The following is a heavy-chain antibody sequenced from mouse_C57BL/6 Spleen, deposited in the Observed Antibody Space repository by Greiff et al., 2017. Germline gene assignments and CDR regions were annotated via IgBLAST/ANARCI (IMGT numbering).Heavy chain of an antibody. CDR1: GFTFSDFY. Sequence: EVNVVESGAGLVQSGRSLRLSCATSGFTFSDFYMEWVRQAPGQGLEWIAASRNKANDYTTEYSASVKARFIVSRDTSQSILYRQMNALRAEDTAIYYCARDAWGGFDYWGQGTTLTVSS. J-gene: IGHJ2*01. CDR2: SRNKANDYTT. V-gene: IGHV7-1*01. CDR3: ARDAWGGFDY.